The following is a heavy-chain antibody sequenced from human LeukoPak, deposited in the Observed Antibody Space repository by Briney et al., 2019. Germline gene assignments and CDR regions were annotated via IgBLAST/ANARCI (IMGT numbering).Heavy chain of an antibody. CDR3: ARDGRWQWLPSSFYFDY. V-gene: IGHV3-23*01. CDR2: ISGSGGST. D-gene: IGHD6-19*01. CDR1: GFTFSSYA. Sequence: GGSLRLSCAASGFTFSSYAMSWVRQAPGKGLEWVSAISGSGGSTYYADSVKGRFTISRDNSKNTLYLQMNSLRAEDTAVYYCARDGRWQWLPSSFYFDYWGQGTLVTVSS. J-gene: IGHJ4*02.